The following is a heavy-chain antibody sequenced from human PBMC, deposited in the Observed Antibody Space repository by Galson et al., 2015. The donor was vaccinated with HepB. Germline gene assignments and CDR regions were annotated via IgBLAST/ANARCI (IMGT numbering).Heavy chain of an antibody. CDR3: ARDDSYAFDI. CDR2: IRSNGFM. V-gene: IGHV3-48*01. D-gene: IGHD2-21*02. J-gene: IGHJ3*02. CDR1: GFSFSRYS. Sequence: SLRLSCATSGFSFSRYSINWVRQAPGKGLEWISYIRSNGFMWYGDSVKGRFTISWDNAQNSLHLEMSSLRADDTAVYFCARDDSYAFDIWGQGTMVTVSS.